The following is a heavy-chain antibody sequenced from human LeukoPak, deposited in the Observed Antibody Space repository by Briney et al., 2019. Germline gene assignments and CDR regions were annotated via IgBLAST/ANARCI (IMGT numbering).Heavy chain of an antibody. D-gene: IGHD6-13*01. V-gene: IGHV3-7*01. CDR1: GFALSRYW. Sequence: GGSLRLSCAASGFALSRYWISWVRQAPGKGLEWLANIGQDGSLINYAGSVKGRFTISRDNAKNLLFLQMDSLRGEDTAVYFCARDVGYSYGPKYDAFDLWGQGTMVTVSA. CDR2: IGQDGSLI. CDR3: ARDVGYSYGPKYDAFDL. J-gene: IGHJ3*01.